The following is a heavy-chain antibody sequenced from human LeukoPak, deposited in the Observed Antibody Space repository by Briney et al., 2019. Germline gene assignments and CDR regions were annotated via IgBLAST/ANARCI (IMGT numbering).Heavy chain of an antibody. Sequence: GGSLRLACAASGFTFSSYGMNWVRQAPGKGLEWISGISGGGGNTYYADSVKGRFTISRDNSKNTLYLQRNSLRAEDTAVYYCAKCDSPVAGDYFDYWGQGTLVTVSS. D-gene: IGHD6-19*01. J-gene: IGHJ4*02. CDR3: AKCDSPVAGDYFDY. V-gene: IGHV3-23*01. CDR2: ISGGGGNT. CDR1: GFTFSSYG.